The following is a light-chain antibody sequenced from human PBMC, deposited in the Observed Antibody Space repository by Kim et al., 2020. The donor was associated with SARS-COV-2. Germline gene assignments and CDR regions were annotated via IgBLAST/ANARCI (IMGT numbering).Light chain of an antibody. Sequence: QSVLTQPPSASGTPGQRVTISCSESSSNIGSNTVNWYQQLPGTAPKLLIYSNNQRPSGVPDRFSGSKSGTSASLAISGLQSEDEADYYCAAWDDSLNGLWVFGGGTQLTVL. J-gene: IGLJ3*02. CDR1: SSNIGSNT. V-gene: IGLV1-44*01. CDR3: AAWDDSLNGLWV. CDR2: SNN.